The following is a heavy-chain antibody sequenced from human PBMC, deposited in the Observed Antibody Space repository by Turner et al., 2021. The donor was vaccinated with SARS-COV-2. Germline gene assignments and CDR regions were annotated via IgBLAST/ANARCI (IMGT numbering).Heavy chain of an antibody. J-gene: IGHJ4*02. CDR2: IKQDGSEK. CDR3: ARLHTSSWYFDY. V-gene: IGHV3-7*03. CDR1: GFTFSCYW. D-gene: IGHD6-13*01. Sequence: EVQLVESGGGLVQPGVSLRLSCAASGFTFSCYWMSWGRQAPGKGLEWVANIKQDGSEKYYVDSVKGRFTISRDNAKNSLYLQMNSLRAEDTAVYYCARLHTSSWYFDYWGQGTLVTVSS.